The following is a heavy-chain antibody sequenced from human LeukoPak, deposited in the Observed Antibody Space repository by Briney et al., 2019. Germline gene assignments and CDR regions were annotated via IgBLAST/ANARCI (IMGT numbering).Heavy chain of an antibody. CDR2: ISWNSGSI. D-gene: IGHD1-7*01. V-gene: IGHV3-9*01. J-gene: IGHJ3*02. CDR1: GFTFDDYA. CDR3: AKDSITGTTLYAFDI. Sequence: GGSLRLSCAASGFTFDDYAMHWVRQAPGKGLEWVSGISWNSGSIGYVDSVKGRFTISRDNAKNSLYLQMNSLRAEDTALYYCAKDSITGTTLYAFDIWGQGTMVTVSS.